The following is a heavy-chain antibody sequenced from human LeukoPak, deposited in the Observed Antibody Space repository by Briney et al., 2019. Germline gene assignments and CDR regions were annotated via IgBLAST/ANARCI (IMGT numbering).Heavy chain of an antibody. Sequence: SETVSLTCTVSGGSMSPFYWSWIRQSPGKGLEWIGSIYYSGGTNYNPSLKSRVTISVDTSKNQFSLELSSVTAADTAVYYCAVNSTKHTFDIWGQGTMVTVSS. V-gene: IGHV4-59*08. CDR3: AVNSTKHTFDI. CDR2: IYYSGGT. D-gene: IGHD1-1*01. J-gene: IGHJ3*02. CDR1: GGSMSPFY.